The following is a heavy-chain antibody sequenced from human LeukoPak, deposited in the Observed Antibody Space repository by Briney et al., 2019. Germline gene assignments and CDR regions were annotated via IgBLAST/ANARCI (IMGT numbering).Heavy chain of an antibody. CDR2: ISASGFGT. J-gene: IGHJ4*02. D-gene: IGHD3-9*01. CDR1: GFNFSSYA. CDR3: ARFDGMTTLTSFGY. Sequence: PGGSLRLSCAVSGFNFSSYAMGWVRQAPGKGLEWVSGISASGFGTHYADSVKGRFTISRDNSKNTLYLQMNSLRAEDTAVYFCARFDGMTTLTSFGYWGQGTLVTVSS. V-gene: IGHV3-23*01.